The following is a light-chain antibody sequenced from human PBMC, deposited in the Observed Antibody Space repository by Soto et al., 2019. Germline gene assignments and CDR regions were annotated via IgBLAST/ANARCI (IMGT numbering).Light chain of an antibody. CDR3: QTWGTGGVV. V-gene: IGLV4-69*01. CDR1: SGHSSYA. Sequence: QLVLTQSPSASASLGASVKLTCTLSSGHSSYAIAWHQQQPEKGPRYLMKLNSDGRHSKGDGIPDRFSGSSSGAERYLPLSSLQSEDEADYYCQTWGTGGVVFGGGTKLTVL. CDR2: LNSDGRH. J-gene: IGLJ2*01.